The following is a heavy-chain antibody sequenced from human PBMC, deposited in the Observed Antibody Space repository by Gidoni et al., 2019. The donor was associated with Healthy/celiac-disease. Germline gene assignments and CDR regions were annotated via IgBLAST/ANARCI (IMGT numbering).Heavy chain of an antibody. CDR1: GFTFSSYA. CDR2: SSGSGCST. D-gene: IGHD4-4*01. J-gene: IGHJ5*02. Sequence: EVQLLESGGGLVQPGASLRLSCAASGFTFSSYAMSWVRQVPGKGLEWVSASSGSGCSTYYADSVKGRFTISRDNSKNTLYLQMNSLRAEDTAVYYCAKTTHSVTPLDWFDPWGQGTLVTVSS. CDR3: AKTTHSVTPLDWFDP. V-gene: IGHV3-23*01.